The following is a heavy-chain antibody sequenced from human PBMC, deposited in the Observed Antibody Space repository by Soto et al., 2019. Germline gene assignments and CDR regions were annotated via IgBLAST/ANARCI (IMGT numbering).Heavy chain of an antibody. D-gene: IGHD3-22*01. CDR1: GFTFSSYA. CDR3: ARIPYYYANSGYMRYYFDY. Sequence: EVQLVESGGGLVQPGGSLRLYCAASGFTFSSYAMHWARQAPGKGLEYVSAISSNGSSTYYASSVKGRFTISRYNSKNTLYLQMGRLRAEYMAVYYCARIPYYYANSGYMRYYFDYWGQGAVVTVSS. CDR2: ISSNGSST. V-gene: IGHV3-64*01. J-gene: IGHJ4*02.